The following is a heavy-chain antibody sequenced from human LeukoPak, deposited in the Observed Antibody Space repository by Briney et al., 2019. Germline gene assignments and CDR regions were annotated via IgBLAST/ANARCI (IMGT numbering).Heavy chain of an antibody. CDR1: EFTLGIYA. CDR2: MSYDGRHI. J-gene: IGHJ3*02. Sequence: GGSLRLSCAASEFTLGIYAMHWVRQAPGKGLEWVALMSYDGRHIYYADSVKGRFTTSRDNSKNTLYLQMNSLRAEDTAVYYCARGYCRGGSCYNWGAFDIWGQGTMVTVSS. D-gene: IGHD2-15*01. V-gene: IGHV3-30*04. CDR3: ARGYCRGGSCYNWGAFDI.